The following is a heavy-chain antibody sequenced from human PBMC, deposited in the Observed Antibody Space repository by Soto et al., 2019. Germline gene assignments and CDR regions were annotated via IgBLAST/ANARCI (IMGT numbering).Heavy chain of an antibody. CDR3: AREGVATYYNSGMDV. Sequence: QVQLVQSGAEVKKPGASVKVSCKASGYTFTRSGISWVRQAPGQGPEWMGWISSYNGDTNYAQTLQGRVTLTTDTSTSTAYMELRSLRSDDTAVYYCAREGVATYYNSGMDVWAQGTPVTVSS. D-gene: IGHD5-12*01. CDR1: GYTFTRSG. CDR2: ISSYNGDT. V-gene: IGHV1-18*01. J-gene: IGHJ6*02.